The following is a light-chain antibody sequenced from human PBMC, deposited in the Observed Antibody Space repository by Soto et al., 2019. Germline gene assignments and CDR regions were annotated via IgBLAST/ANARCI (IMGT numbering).Light chain of an antibody. J-gene: IGKJ3*01. CDR3: QQYNSYSTFT. Sequence: DIQMTQSPSTLSASVGDRVTSTCRGSQSISRRLAWYQQKPGKAPKLLIYDASSLESGVPSRFSGSGSGTEFTLTISSLQPDDFASYYCQQYNSYSTFTFGPGTKVDIK. CDR2: DAS. V-gene: IGKV1-5*01. CDR1: QSISRR.